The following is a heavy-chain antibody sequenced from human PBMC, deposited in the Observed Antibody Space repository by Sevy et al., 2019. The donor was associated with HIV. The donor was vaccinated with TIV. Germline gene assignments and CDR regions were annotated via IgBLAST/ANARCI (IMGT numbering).Heavy chain of an antibody. V-gene: IGHV3-30*18. CDR3: AKEGTGGEIDY. CDR1: GFTFSSYG. J-gene: IGHJ4*02. D-gene: IGHD2-8*02. Sequence: GGSLRLSCAASGFTFSSYGMHWVRQAPGKGLEWVAVILYDGSNKYYADSVKGGFTISRDNSKNTLYLQMNSLRAEDTAVYYCAKEGTGGEIDYWGQGTLVTVSS. CDR2: ILYDGSNK.